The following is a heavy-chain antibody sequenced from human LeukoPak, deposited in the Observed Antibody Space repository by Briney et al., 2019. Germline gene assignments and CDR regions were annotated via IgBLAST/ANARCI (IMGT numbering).Heavy chain of an antibody. CDR1: RGSINDYY. CDR2: ISNSGTT. Sequence: SETLSLTCTVSRGSINDYYWTWIRQAPGKGLEWIGYISNSGTTDYNPSLKSRVTMSVDTSKTEFSLKLTSVTAADTAMYYCARVVRGAVTSNWFDPWGQGTLVTVSS. V-gene: IGHV4-59*01. J-gene: IGHJ5*02. D-gene: IGHD2-21*02. CDR3: ARVVRGAVTSNWFDP.